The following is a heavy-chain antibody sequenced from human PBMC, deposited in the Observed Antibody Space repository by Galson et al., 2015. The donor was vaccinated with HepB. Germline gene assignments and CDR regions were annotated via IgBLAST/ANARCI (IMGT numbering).Heavy chain of an antibody. CDR2: IIPILGIA. Sequence: SVKVSCKASGGTFSSYAISWVRQAPGQGLEWMGRIIPILGIANYAQKFQGRVTITADKSTSTAYMELSSLRSEDTAVYYCARAVAAGYYYYYYMDVWGKGTTVTVSS. CDR3: ARAVAAGYYYYYYMDV. V-gene: IGHV1-69*04. J-gene: IGHJ6*03. CDR1: GGTFSSYA. D-gene: IGHD6-13*01.